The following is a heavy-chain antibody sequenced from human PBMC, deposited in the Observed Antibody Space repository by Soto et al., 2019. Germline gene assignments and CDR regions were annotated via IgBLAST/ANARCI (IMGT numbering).Heavy chain of an antibody. V-gene: IGHV3-74*01. CDR2: INSDGSST. J-gene: IGHJ3*02. CDR1: GFTFSSYW. Sequence: GGSLRLSCAASGFTFSSYWMHWVRQAPGKGLVWVSRINSDGSSTSYADSVKGRFTISRDNAKNTLYLQMNSLRADDTAVYYCATAFGGNAFDIWGQGTMVTVSS. CDR3: ATAFGGNAFDI. D-gene: IGHD2-15*01.